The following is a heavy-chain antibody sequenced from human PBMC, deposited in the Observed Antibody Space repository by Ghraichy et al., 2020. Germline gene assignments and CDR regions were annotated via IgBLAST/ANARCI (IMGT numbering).Heavy chain of an antibody. CDR2: ISGSGGST. Sequence: GGSLRLSCAASGFTFSSYAMSWVRQAPGKGLEWVSAISGSGGSTYYADSVKGRFTISRDNSKNTLYLQMNSLRAEDTAVYCCAKDRRYCSGGSCYSFYWYFDLWGRGTRVTVSS. CDR1: GFTFSSYA. J-gene: IGHJ2*01. V-gene: IGHV3-23*01. D-gene: IGHD2-15*01. CDR3: AKDRRYCSGGSCYSFYWYFDL.